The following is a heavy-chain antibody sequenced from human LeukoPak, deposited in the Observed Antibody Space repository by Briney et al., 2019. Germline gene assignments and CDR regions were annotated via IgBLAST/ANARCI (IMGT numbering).Heavy chain of an antibody. D-gene: IGHD3-22*01. J-gene: IGHJ4*02. CDR1: GFTFSNYA. CDR3: ARHSSGNLQPFDS. V-gene: IGHV3-23*01. Sequence: GGSLRLSCAAPGFTFSNYAMAWVRQAPGKGLEWVSGLSGSGTNTHYADSVMGRFTISRDNSKNTLYLQMNSLRAEDTGVYYCARHSSGNLQPFDSWGQGTLVTVSS. CDR2: LSGSGTNT.